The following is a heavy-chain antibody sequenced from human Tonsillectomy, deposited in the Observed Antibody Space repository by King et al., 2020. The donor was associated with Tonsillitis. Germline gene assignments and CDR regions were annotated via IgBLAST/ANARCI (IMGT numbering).Heavy chain of an antibody. D-gene: IGHD1-26*01. Sequence: VQLVESGGGLVQPGGSLRLSCAASGFTFSNYYMNWARQAPGKGPECVANINQDGSDKNYLDSVKGRFTISRDNAQNSLYLQMDSLRAEDTAVYYCAPRLDSGNYGNWFDPWGQGTLVAVSS. CDR2: INQDGSDK. CDR3: APRLDSGNYGNWFDP. CDR1: GFTFSNYY. J-gene: IGHJ5*02. V-gene: IGHV3-7*01.